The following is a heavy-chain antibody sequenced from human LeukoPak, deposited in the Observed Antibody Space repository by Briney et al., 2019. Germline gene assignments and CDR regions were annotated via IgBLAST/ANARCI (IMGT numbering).Heavy chain of an antibody. D-gene: IGHD1-26*01. CDR1: GFIFSSYW. Sequence: GGSLRLSCAASGFIFSSYWMSWVRQAPGKGLEWGANIKQDGSEKYYVDSVKGRFTISRDNAKNSLYLQMNSLRAEDTAVYYCAREGPYSGTYYSGILDYWGQGTLVTVSP. J-gene: IGHJ4*02. CDR2: IKQDGSEK. V-gene: IGHV3-7*01. CDR3: AREGPYSGTYYSGILDY.